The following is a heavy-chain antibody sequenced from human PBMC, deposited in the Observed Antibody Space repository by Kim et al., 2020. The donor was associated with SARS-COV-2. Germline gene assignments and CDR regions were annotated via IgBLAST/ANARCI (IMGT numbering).Heavy chain of an antibody. CDR1: GGSISSSSYY. V-gene: IGHV4-39*01. D-gene: IGHD3-10*01. J-gene: IGHJ4*02. CDR3: ARLAGRVRGVLYYFDY. CDR2: IYYSGST. Sequence: SETLSLTCTVSGGSISSSSYYWGWIRQPPGKGLEWIGSIYYSGSTYYNPSLKSRVTISVDTSKNQFSLKLSSVTAADTAVYYCARLAGRVRGVLYYFDYWGQGTLVTVSS.